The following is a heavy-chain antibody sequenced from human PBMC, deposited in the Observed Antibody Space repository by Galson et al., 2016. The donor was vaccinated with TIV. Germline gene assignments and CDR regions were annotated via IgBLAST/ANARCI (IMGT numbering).Heavy chain of an antibody. D-gene: IGHD4-17*01. CDR3: ARIVYGSSALDV. CDR1: GYTFTGNY. J-gene: IGHJ6*02. CDR2: INPKSGDT. V-gene: IGHV1-2*04. Sequence: SVKVSCKASGYTFTGNYMHWVRQAPGQGLEWMGWINPKSGDTGYAQKFQDWVNMTRDMSISTVYMELSRLRSDDTAVYYCARIVYGSSALDVWGQGTTVTVSS.